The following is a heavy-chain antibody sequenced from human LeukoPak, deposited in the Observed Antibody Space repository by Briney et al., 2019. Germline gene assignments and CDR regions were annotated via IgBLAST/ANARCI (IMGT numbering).Heavy chain of an antibody. J-gene: IGHJ4*02. Sequence: SETLSLTCAVYSGSLSGYYWSWIRQPPGKGLEWIGEINHSGSTNYNPSLKSRVTISVDTSKNQFSLKLSSVTAADTAVYYCARQVAGTDYWGQGTLVTVSS. CDR1: SGSLSGYY. V-gene: IGHV4-34*01. CDR3: ARQVAGTDY. CDR2: INHSGST. D-gene: IGHD6-19*01.